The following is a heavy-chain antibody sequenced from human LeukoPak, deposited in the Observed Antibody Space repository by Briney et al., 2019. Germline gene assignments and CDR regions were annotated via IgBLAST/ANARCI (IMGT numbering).Heavy chain of an antibody. CDR1: GFTFSNYS. V-gene: IGHV3-21*01. J-gene: IGHJ4*02. D-gene: IGHD4-17*01. CDR3: ARAGGPLRVTTDY. CDR2: ISSSSSYM. Sequence: GGSLRLSCAASGFTFSNYSLKWVRQAPGKGLEWVSSISSSSSYMYYADSVKGRFTISRDNAKNSLYLQMNSLRAEDTAMYYCARAGGPLRVTTDYWGQGTLVTVSS.